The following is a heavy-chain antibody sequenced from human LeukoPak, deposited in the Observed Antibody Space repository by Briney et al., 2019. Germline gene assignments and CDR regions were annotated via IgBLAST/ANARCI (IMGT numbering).Heavy chain of an antibody. CDR3: TREPAAISGMFDP. CDR1: GGSFSGYY. D-gene: IGHD2-2*02. CDR2: INHSGST. V-gene: IGHV4-34*01. Sequence: PSETLSLTCAVYGGSFSGYYWSWIRQPPGKGLEWIGEINHSGSTNYNPSLKSRVTISVDTSKNQFSLKLSSVTAADTAVYYCTREPAAISGMFDPWGQGTLVTVSS. J-gene: IGHJ5*02.